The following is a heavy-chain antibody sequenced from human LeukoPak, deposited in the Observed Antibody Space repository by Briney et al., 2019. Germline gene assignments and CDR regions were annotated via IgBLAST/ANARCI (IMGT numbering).Heavy chain of an antibody. CDR3: ANQIWSAGTGPENTHFDY. D-gene: IGHD3/OR15-3a*01. J-gene: IGHJ4*02. CDR2: IRYDGRNK. CDR1: GLTFSTYG. Sequence: GGSLRLSCAASGLTFSTYGMHWVRQAPGKGLEWVAFIRYDGRNKYYADSVKGRFTNSRDNSKNTLCLQMNSLRAEDTAVYCCANQIWSAGTGPENTHFDYWGQGTLVTVSS. V-gene: IGHV3-30*02.